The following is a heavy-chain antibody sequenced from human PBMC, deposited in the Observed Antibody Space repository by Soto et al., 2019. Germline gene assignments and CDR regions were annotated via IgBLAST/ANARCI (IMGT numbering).Heavy chain of an antibody. CDR2: INAGNGNT. V-gene: IGHV1-3*01. J-gene: IGHJ1*01. Sequence: QVQLVQSGAKVKKPGASVKVSCKASGYTFTSYAMHWVRQAPGQRLEWMGWINAGNGNTKYSQKFQGRVTITRDTAASTAYMELSSLRSEDTAVYYCARGALTSRRAAAGTYFQHWGQGTLVTVSS. CDR3: ARGALTSRRAAAGTYFQH. D-gene: IGHD6-13*01. CDR1: GYTFTSYA.